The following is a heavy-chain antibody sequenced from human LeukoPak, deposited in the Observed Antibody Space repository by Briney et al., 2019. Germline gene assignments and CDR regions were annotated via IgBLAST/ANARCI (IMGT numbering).Heavy chain of an antibody. V-gene: IGHV4-4*07. J-gene: IGHJ4*02. CDR2: IYTSGST. D-gene: IGHD3-22*01. CDR1: GGSISSYY. Sequence: PSGTLSLTCTVSGGSISSYYWSWIRQPAGKGLEWIGRIYTSGSTNYNPSLKSRVTMSVDTSKNQFSLKLSSVTAADTAVYYCARLSYDSSGYYFDYWGQGTLVTVSS. CDR3: ARLSYDSSGYYFDY.